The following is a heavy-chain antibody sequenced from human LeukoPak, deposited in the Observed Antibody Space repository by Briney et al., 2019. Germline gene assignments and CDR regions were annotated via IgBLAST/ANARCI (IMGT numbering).Heavy chain of an antibody. J-gene: IGHJ4*02. Sequence: GGSLRLSCAASGFTFSSYAMSWVHQAPGKGLEWVSAISGSGGSTYYADSVKGRFTISRDNSKNTLYLQMNSLRAEDTAVYYCAKDPMSSYYYDSSGSWSDYWGQGTLVTVSS. CDR2: ISGSGGST. D-gene: IGHD3-22*01. V-gene: IGHV3-23*01. CDR3: AKDPMSSYYYDSSGSWSDY. CDR1: GFTFSSYA.